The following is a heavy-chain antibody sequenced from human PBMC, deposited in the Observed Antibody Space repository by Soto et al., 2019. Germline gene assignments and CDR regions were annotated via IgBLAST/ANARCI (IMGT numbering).Heavy chain of an antibody. Sequence: GESLKISCKGSGYGFTSYWIGWVRQMPGKGLEWMGIIYPGDSDTRYSPSFQGQVTISADKSISTAYLQWSSLKASDTAMYYCARRPKSRLRSYYYYGMDVWGQGTTVTVSS. V-gene: IGHV5-51*03. CDR1: GYGFTSYW. CDR2: IYPGDSDT. J-gene: IGHJ6*02. CDR3: ARRPKSRLRSYYYYGMDV. D-gene: IGHD2-21*02.